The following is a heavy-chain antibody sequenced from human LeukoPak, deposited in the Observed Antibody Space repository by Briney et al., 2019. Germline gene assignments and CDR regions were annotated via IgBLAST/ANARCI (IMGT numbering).Heavy chain of an antibody. Sequence: SETLSLTCTVSGGSISSSSYYWGWIRQPPGKGLEWIGSIYYSGSTYYNPSLKSRVTISVDTSKNQFSLKLSSVTAADTAVYYCARDRYGAQNAFDIWGQGTMVTVSS. V-gene: IGHV4-39*02. CDR2: IYYSGST. CDR3: ARDRYGAQNAFDI. CDR1: GGSISSSSYY. J-gene: IGHJ3*02. D-gene: IGHD4-17*01.